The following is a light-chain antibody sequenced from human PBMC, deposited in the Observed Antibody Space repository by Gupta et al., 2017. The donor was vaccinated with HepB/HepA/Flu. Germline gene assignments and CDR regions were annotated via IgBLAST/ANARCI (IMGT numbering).Light chain of an antibody. J-gene: IGKJ2*01. CDR3: QQCDSTFYT. CDR2: AAS. Sequence: DIQMTQSPSSLSASVGDRVTITCRASQSISSYLNWYQHKPGKAPKLLIYAASSLQSGVPSRFSGSGSGTDFTLTISSLQPEDFATYYCQQCDSTFYTFGQGTMVEIK. CDR1: QSISSY. V-gene: IGKV1-39*01.